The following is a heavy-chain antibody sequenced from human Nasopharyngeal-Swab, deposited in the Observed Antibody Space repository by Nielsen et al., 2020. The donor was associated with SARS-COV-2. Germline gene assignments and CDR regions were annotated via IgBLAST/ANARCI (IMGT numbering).Heavy chain of an antibody. CDR3: ARVKREWLGIYYYYMDV. V-gene: IGHV4-34*01. CDR1: GGSFSGYY. J-gene: IGHJ6*03. D-gene: IGHD6-19*01. CDR2: INHSGST. Sequence: GSLRLSCAVYGGSFSGYYWSWIRQPPGKVLEWIGEINHSGSTNYNPSLKSRVTISVDTSKNQFSLKLSSVTAADTAVYYCARVKREWLGIYYYYMDVWGKGTTVTVSS.